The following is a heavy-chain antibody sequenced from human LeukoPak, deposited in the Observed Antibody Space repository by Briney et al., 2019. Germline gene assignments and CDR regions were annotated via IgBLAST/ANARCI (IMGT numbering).Heavy chain of an antibody. Sequence: SSETLSLTCAVYGGSFSGYYWSWIRQPPGKGLEWIGEINHSGSTNYNPSLKSRVTISVDTSKNQFSLKLSSVTAADTAVYYCARGGTTVPAAIRKCFDYWGQGTLVTVSS. V-gene: IGHV4-34*01. CDR3: ARGGTTVPAAIRKCFDY. CDR1: GGSFSGYY. J-gene: IGHJ4*02. D-gene: IGHD2-2*02. CDR2: INHSGST.